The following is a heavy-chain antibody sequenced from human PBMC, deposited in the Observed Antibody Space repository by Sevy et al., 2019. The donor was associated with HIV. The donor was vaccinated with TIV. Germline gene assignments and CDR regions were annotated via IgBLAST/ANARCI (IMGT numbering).Heavy chain of an antibody. Sequence: GGSLRLSCAASGFTFSDNYMSWIRQAPGKGLEWVAYISPTGGSIYYADSVEGRFSLSRDNAKNSLYLQMYSLGADDTAVYYCARDLGYRGHDDITTSYPTYLYFDLWGRGTQVTVSS. CDR2: ISPTGGSI. CDR1: GFTFSDNY. J-gene: IGHJ2*01. D-gene: IGHD5-12*01. V-gene: IGHV3-11*01. CDR3: ARDLGYRGHDDITTSYPTYLYFDL.